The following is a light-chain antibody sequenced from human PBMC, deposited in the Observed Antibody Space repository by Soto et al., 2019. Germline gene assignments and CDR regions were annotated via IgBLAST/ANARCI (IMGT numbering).Light chain of an antibody. Sequence: QSVLTQPASVSGSPGRSVTISCTGTSSDVGDFNYVSWYQHLPGRAPKLIIYGVTNRPSGISYRFSASKSGRTASLTISGLQAEDEADYYCSSYSSSTTHVVFGGGTKVTVL. CDR2: GVT. CDR3: SSYSSSTTHVV. CDR1: SSDVGDFNY. V-gene: IGLV2-14*03. J-gene: IGLJ2*01.